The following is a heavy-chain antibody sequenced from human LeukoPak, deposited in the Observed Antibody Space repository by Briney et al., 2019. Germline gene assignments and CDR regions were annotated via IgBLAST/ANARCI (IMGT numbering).Heavy chain of an antibody. CDR1: GGSISSYY. V-gene: IGHV4-59*08. CDR3: ARQKPSIVGATHYFDY. CDR2: IYYSGST. D-gene: IGHD1-26*01. J-gene: IGHJ4*02. Sequence: PSETLSLTCTVSGGSISSYYWSWIRQPPGKGLEWIGYIYYSGSTNYNPSLKSRVTISVDTSKNQFSLKLSSVTAADTAVYYCARQKPSIVGATHYFDYWGQGTLVTVSS.